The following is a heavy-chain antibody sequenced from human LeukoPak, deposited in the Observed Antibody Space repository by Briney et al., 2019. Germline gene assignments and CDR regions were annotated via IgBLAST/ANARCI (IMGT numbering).Heavy chain of an antibody. D-gene: IGHD6-19*01. CDR1: GGSISSSSYY. J-gene: IGHJ5*02. Sequence: SETLSLTCTVSGGSISSSSYYWGWIRQPPGKGLEWIGSIYYSGSTYYNPSLKSRVTISVDTSKNQFSLKLSSVTAADTAVYYCARRSSGWYNNWFDPWGQGTLVTVSS. CDR2: IYYSGST. V-gene: IGHV4-39*01. CDR3: ARRSSGWYNNWFDP.